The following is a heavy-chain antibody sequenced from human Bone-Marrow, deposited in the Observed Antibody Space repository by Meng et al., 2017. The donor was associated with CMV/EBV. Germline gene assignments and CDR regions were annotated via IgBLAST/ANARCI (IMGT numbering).Heavy chain of an antibody. Sequence: GESLKISCAASGFSFSSYAMSWVRQAPGKGLEWVSSVSGTADSTYYADSVKGRFAVSRDNSKNTLYLQMNSLRAEDTAVYYCARDVVDCTNGVCARRGMDVWGQGTTVTVSS. CDR3: ARDVVDCTNGVCARRGMDV. CDR2: VSGTADST. J-gene: IGHJ6*02. CDR1: GFSFSSYA. D-gene: IGHD2-8*01. V-gene: IGHV3-23*01.